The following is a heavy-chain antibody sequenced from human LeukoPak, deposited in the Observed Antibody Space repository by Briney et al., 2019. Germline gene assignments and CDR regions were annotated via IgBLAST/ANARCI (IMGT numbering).Heavy chain of an antibody. CDR1: GFTFSSNY. D-gene: IGHD4-17*01. CDR2: IYSGGST. Sequence: GGSLRLSCAASGFTFSSNYMSWVRQAPGKGLEWVSVIYSGGSTYYADSVKGRFTISRDNSKNTLYLQMNSLRVEDSAVYYCAKVLTVTSLFNVDYWGQGTLVTVSS. CDR3: AKVLTVTSLFNVDY. V-gene: IGHV3-53*01. J-gene: IGHJ4*02.